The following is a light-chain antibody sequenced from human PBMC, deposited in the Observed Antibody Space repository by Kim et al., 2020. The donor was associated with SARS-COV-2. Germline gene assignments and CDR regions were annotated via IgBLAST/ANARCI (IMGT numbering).Light chain of an antibody. V-gene: IGKV1-5*01. CDR1: RSMSSW. Sequence: LSASGGDRVTITCRASRSMSSWLAWYQQKPGKAPKFLIYDASSLESGVPSRFSGSGSGTEFTLTISSLQPDDFATYYCQQYYSYYSFGQGTKLEI. CDR3: QQYYSYYS. CDR2: DAS. J-gene: IGKJ2*01.